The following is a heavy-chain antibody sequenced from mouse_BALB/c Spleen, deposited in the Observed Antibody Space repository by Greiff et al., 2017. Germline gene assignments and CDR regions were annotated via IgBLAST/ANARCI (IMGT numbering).Heavy chain of an antibody. CDR3: ARDSGYGRNYAMAY. CDR1: GFTFTDYY. Sequence: EVHLVESGGGLVQPGGSLRLSRATFGFTFTDYYISWVRPPPGKALEWLGFIRNTANGYTTEYSASVKGRFTISRDNSQSILYLQMNTLRAEDSATYYCARDSGYGRNYAMAYWGQGTSVTVSS. V-gene: IGHV7-3*02. J-gene: IGHJ4*01. D-gene: IGHD1-1*01. CDR2: IRNTANGYTT.